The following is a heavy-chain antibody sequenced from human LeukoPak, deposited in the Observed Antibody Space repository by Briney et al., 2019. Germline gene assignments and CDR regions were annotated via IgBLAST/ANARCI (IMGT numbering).Heavy chain of an antibody. Sequence: GGSLRLSCAASGFTFSNYGMHWVRQAPGKGLEWVAFIRYDGSNKYYADSVKGRFTISRDNAKNTLYLQMNSLRVEDTAVYYCARVIGWDEPFDLWGHGTLVTVSS. CDR1: GFTFSNYG. CDR3: ARVIGWDEPFDL. J-gene: IGHJ3*01. CDR2: IRYDGSNK. V-gene: IGHV3-30*02. D-gene: IGHD1-26*01.